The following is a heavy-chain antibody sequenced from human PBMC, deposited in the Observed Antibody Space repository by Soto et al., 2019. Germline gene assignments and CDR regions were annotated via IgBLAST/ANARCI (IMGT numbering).Heavy chain of an antibody. Sequence: EVQLVESGGGLVKPGGSLRLSCAASGFSFSNAWMNWVRQAPGKGLEWVGRIKRKIEGEKTDYAAPVTGRFTISRDDSKNTLHLQMNSLKADDTALYYCTTGSVEGVWGQGTTVTVSS. CDR2: IKRKIEGEKT. J-gene: IGHJ6*02. D-gene: IGHD2-15*01. V-gene: IGHV3-15*07. CDR3: TTGSVEGV. CDR1: GFSFSNAW.